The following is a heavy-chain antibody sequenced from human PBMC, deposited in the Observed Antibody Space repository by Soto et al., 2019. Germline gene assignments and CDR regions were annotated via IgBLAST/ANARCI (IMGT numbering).Heavy chain of an antibody. CDR3: AGHANYDILTGPDY. Sequence: GEALKISCKGSGYSFTIYWISWVRQMPWKGLEWMGRIDPSDSYTKYSPSFQGHVTISADKSISTAYLQWSSLKASDTAMYYCAGHANYDILTGPDYWGQGTLVTVSS. CDR1: GYSFTIYW. CDR2: IDPSDSYT. J-gene: IGHJ4*02. V-gene: IGHV5-10-1*01. D-gene: IGHD3-9*01.